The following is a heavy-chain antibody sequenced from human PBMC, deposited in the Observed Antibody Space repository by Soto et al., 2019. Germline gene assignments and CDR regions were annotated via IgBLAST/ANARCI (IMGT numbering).Heavy chain of an antibody. Sequence: GGSLRLSCAASGFTFSSYAMSWVRQAPGKGLEWVSGISGSGGTTYYADSVKGRFTISRDNSKNTLYLQMISLRVEDTAVYYCAKEVYGSGSYSYLPGGMDVWGKGTTVTVSS. D-gene: IGHD3-10*01. CDR2: ISGSGGTT. V-gene: IGHV3-23*01. J-gene: IGHJ6*03. CDR3: AKEVYGSGSYSYLPGGMDV. CDR1: GFTFSSYA.